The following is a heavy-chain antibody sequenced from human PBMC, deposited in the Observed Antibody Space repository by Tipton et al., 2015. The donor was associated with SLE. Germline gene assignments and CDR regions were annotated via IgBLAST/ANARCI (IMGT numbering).Heavy chain of an antibody. V-gene: IGHV4-34*01. J-gene: IGHJ4*02. D-gene: IGHD5-18*01. CDR2: INHSGST. Sequence: TLSLTCAVYGGSFSGYYWSWIRQPPGRGLEWIGEINHSGSTNYNPSLKSRVTISVDTSKNQFSLKLSSVTAADTAVYYRARADGYSYGLDYFDYWGQGTLVTVSS. CDR1: GGSFSGYY. CDR3: ARADGYSYGLDYFDY.